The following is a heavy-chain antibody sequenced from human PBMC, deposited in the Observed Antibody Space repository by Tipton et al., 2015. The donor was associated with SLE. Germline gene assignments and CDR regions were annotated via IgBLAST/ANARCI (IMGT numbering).Heavy chain of an antibody. CDR2: IYPDDSDT. J-gene: IGHJ4*02. V-gene: IGHV5-51*01. Sequence: VQLVQSGAEVRKPGESLKMSCMGSGYDFTNYWIGWVRQMPGKGLDWMGIIYPDDSDTTYSPPFQGQVTMSVDTSINTAYLQWSSLKASDTAMYYCARLGARGERDYFDFWGQGALVTVSS. CDR1: GYDFTNYW. CDR3: ARLGARGERDYFDF. D-gene: IGHD3-16*01.